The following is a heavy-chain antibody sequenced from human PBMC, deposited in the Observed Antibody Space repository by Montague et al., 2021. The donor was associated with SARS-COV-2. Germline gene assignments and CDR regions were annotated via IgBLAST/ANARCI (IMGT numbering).Heavy chain of an antibody. CDR2: IYSSGST. Sequence: TLSLTCSVSGGSITTGGYYWNWIRQSAGKGLEWIGRIYSSGSTNSRPSLKSRVTISLDTSKNQLSLWLSSVTAADTAVYYCARDPGYTSFTRWYFDLWGPGTLVTGSS. CDR3: ARDPGYTSFTRWYFDL. J-gene: IGHJ2*01. CDR1: GGSITTGGYY. V-gene: IGHV4-61*02. D-gene: IGHD5-18*01.